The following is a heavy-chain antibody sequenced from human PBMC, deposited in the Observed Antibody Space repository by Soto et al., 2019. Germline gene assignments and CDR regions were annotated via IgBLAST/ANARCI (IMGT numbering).Heavy chain of an antibody. V-gene: IGHV1-69*01. CDR3: ATGGHNDGYNFYHGMDV. J-gene: IGHJ6*02. CDR2: VIPLFDTA. D-gene: IGHD3-16*01. CDR1: GGIFTNNA. Sequence: QVQVVQSGAEVKKPGSSVKVSCKVSGGIFTNNAISWVRQAPGQGLEWLGGVIPLFDTAYYAQIFRGRLMISADGATTTDYIELSGLTSADTAVYFCATGGHNDGYNFYHGMDVWGQGTTVTVS.